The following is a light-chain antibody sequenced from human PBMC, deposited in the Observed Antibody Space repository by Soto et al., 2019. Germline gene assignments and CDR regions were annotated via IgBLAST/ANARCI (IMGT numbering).Light chain of an antibody. CDR3: QVWDSSSDRLVV. CDR1: DNGSKP. CDR2: DNS. V-gene: IGLV3-21*02. J-gene: IGLJ2*01. Sequence: SYELTQPPSVSVAPGQTARIPCGGSDNGSKPVHWYQQKPGQAPVLVVFDNSDRASGIPERLSGSNSGNTATLTISRVEAGDEADYYCQVWDSSSDRLVVFGGGTKLTVL.